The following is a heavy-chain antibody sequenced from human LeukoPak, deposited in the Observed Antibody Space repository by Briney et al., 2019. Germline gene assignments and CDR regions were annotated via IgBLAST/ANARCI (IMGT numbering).Heavy chain of an antibody. V-gene: IGHV4-39*01. J-gene: IGHJ6*03. D-gene: IGHD3-10*01. CDR1: GGSISSSSYY. Sequence: SETLSLTCTVSGGSISSSSYYWGWIRQPPGKGLEWIGSIYYSGSTYYNPSLKSRVTISVDTSKNQFSLKLSSVTAADTAVYYCASLHPGLGSFFHYYYYMDVWGKGTTVTVSS. CDR2: IYYSGST. CDR3: ASLHPGLGSFFHYYYYMDV.